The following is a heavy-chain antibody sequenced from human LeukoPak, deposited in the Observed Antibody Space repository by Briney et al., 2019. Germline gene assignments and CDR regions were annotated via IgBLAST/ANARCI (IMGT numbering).Heavy chain of an antibody. J-gene: IGHJ4*02. CDR3: ARGYGGYSGYDYMIY. CDR2: IYYSGST. V-gene: IGHV4-61*01. D-gene: IGHD5-12*01. Sequence: SETLSLTCTVSGGSISSSSYYWSWIRQPPGKGLEWIGYIYYSGSTNYNPSLKSRVTISVDTSKNQFSLKLRSVTAADTAVYYCARGYGGYSGYDYMIYWGQGTLVTVSS. CDR1: GGSISSSSYY.